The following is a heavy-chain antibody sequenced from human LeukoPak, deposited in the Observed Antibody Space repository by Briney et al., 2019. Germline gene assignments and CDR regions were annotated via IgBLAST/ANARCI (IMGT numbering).Heavy chain of an antibody. Sequence: SVKVSRKASGGTFSSYAISWVRQAPGQGLEWMGRIIPILGIANYAQKFQGRVTITADKSTSTAYMELSSLRSEDTAVYYCATLPSDEQQLVPDWFDPWGQGTVVTVSS. CDR1: GGTFSSYA. D-gene: IGHD6-13*01. CDR3: ATLPSDEQQLVPDWFDP. J-gene: IGHJ5*02. CDR2: IIPILGIA. V-gene: IGHV1-69*04.